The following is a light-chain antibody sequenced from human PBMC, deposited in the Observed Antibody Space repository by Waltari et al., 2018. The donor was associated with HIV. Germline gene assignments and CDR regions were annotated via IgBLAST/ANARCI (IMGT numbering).Light chain of an antibody. CDR1: TIGTKD. CDR2: NDR. CDR3: QVWHYSVV. Sequence: SYALTQPFSVSVALGQTVRITCGGSTIGTKDVHWYQQRPGQAPLLFIFNDRNRPAGIPERCSGSKSRNTATLTISGAQAGDEADYYCQVWHYSVVFGGGTKLTVL. V-gene: IGLV3-9*01. J-gene: IGLJ3*02.